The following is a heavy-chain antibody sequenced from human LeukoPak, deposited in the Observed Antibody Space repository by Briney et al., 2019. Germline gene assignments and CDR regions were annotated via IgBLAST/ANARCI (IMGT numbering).Heavy chain of an antibody. Sequence: AASVKVSCKASGYTFTGYYMHWVRQAPGQGLEWMGWINPNSGGTNYAQKFQGRVTMTRDTSISTAYMELSSLRSEDTAVYYCARGGSRITIFGRHNWFDPWGQGTLVTVSS. D-gene: IGHD3-3*01. CDR2: INPNSGGT. V-gene: IGHV1-2*02. J-gene: IGHJ5*02. CDR3: ARGGSRITIFGRHNWFDP. CDR1: GYTFTGYY.